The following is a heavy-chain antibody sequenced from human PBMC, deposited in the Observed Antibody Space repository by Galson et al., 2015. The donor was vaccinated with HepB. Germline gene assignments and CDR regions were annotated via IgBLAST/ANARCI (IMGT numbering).Heavy chain of an antibody. Sequence: SLRLSCAASGFIFSTHAMSWVRQAPGKGLEWASGISGNGGSIYYTDSVKGRFTISRDNAKHTVYLQMNRLRAEDTAVYYCAKGLDGYSGFFDFWGQGTMVTVSS. CDR1: GFIFSTHA. V-gene: IGHV3-23*01. CDR2: ISGNGGSI. D-gene: IGHD5-12*01. CDR3: AKGLDGYSGFFDF. J-gene: IGHJ4*02.